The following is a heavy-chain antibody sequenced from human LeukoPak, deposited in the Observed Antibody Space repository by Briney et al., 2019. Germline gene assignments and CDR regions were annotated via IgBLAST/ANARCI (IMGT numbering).Heavy chain of an antibody. Sequence: GESLRISCRGSGYNFATYWIAWVRQMPGRGLEWVGIIYPADSDTRYSPSFQAQVTISVDKSIDTAYLQWSSLKASDTAMYYCARRPYSSSSREAWFDPWGQGTLVTVSS. J-gene: IGHJ5*02. V-gene: IGHV5-51*01. CDR3: ARRPYSSSSREAWFDP. CDR1: GYNFATYW. D-gene: IGHD6-6*01. CDR2: IYPADSDT.